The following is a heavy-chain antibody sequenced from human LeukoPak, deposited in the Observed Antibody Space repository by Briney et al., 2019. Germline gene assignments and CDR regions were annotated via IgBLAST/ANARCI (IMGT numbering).Heavy chain of an antibody. V-gene: IGHV4-34*01. CDR1: GGSFSGHY. Sequence: PSETLSLTCAVYGGSFSGHYCTWIRQPPRKRLEWIGEVNHSGSTTYNPSLNNRVTISVVTSKNQFSLKLTSVTAADTAVYYCARPRYGSGSLDSWGQGTLVTVSS. CDR3: ARPRYGSGSLDS. J-gene: IGHJ4*02. CDR2: VNHSGST. D-gene: IGHD3-10*01.